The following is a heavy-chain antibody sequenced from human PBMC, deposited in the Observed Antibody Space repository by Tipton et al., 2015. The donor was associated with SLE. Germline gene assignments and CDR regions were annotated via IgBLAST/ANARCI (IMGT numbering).Heavy chain of an antibody. Sequence: TLSLTCNVSGGSFSTGSYSWNWIRQPAGKGLEWIGRFYGGFTIYNPSLNSRATMSVDTSKNRFSLNLSSVTTADTAVYYCARRGGYSSSSWYFDLWGRGTLVSVSS. J-gene: IGHJ2*01. D-gene: IGHD6-6*01. CDR3: ARRGGYSSSSWYFDL. CDR1: GGSFSTGSYS. CDR2: FYGGFT. V-gene: IGHV4-61*02.